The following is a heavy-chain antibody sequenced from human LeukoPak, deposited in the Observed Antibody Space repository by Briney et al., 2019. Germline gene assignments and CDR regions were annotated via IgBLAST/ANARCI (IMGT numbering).Heavy chain of an antibody. CDR2: ISYDGSNK. D-gene: IGHD3-22*01. Sequence: GTSLRLSCAASGFTFSSYAMHWVRQAPGKGLEWVAVISYDGSNKYYADSVKGRFTISRDNSMNTLYLQMNSLRADDAAVYYCARHRGPSLYSSGYFDYWGQGTLVTVSS. CDR1: GFTFSSYA. CDR3: ARHRGPSLYSSGYFDY. J-gene: IGHJ4*02. V-gene: IGHV3-30-3*01.